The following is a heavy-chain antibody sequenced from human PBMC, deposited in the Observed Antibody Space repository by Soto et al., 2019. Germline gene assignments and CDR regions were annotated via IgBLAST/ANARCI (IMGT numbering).Heavy chain of an antibody. V-gene: IGHV4-34*01. D-gene: IGHD2-2*01. Sequence: SETLSLTCAVSGGSFSGYYWTWIRQIPGKGLEWIGEINQSDNTKYNPSLMSRVTMSVDTSRNQFSLKLRSVTAADTAVYYCARPAYALNWDFHYGMHVWGQGTSGT. CDR3: ARPAYALNWDFHYGMHV. CDR1: GGSFSGYY. CDR2: INQSDNT. J-gene: IGHJ6*02.